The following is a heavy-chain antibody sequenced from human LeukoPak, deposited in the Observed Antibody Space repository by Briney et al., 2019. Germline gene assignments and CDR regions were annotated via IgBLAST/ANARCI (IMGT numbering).Heavy chain of an antibody. CDR3: ARGYSLDY. CDR2: INHSGST. Sequence: SETLSLTCAVYGGSFSGYYWSWIRQPPGKGLEWIGEINHSGSTNYNPSLKSRVTISVDTSKNQFSLKLSSVTAADTAVYYCARGYSLDYWGQGTLVTVSS. CDR1: GGSFSGYY. V-gene: IGHV4-34*01. D-gene: IGHD2-21*01. J-gene: IGHJ4*02.